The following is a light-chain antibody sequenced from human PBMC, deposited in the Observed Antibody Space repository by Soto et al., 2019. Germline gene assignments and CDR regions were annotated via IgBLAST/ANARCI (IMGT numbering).Light chain of an antibody. CDR3: QTWGSGIHV. J-gene: IGLJ2*01. CDR2: LNSDGRH. CDR1: SGHSSYA. Sequence: QLVLTQSPSASASLGASVKLTCTLSSGHSSYAIAWHQQQPEKGPRYLMKLNSDGRHSKGDGIPDRFSGSSSGAERYLTISSLKSEDEADYYCQTWGSGIHVFGGGTKLTVL. V-gene: IGLV4-69*01.